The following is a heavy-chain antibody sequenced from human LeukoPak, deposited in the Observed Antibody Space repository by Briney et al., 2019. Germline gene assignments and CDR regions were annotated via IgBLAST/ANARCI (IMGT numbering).Heavy chain of an antibody. D-gene: IGHD3-9*01. V-gene: IGHV1-18*04. Sequence: ASVKVSCKASGYTFTSYGISWVRQAPGQGLEWMGWISAYNGNTNYAQKLQGRVTMTTDTSTSTAYMELRSLRSDDTAVYYCARDSPQLNYDILTGYYNRTFAYWGQGTLVTVSS. CDR2: ISAYNGNT. CDR1: GYTFTSYG. CDR3: ARDSPQLNYDILTGYYNRTFAY. J-gene: IGHJ4*02.